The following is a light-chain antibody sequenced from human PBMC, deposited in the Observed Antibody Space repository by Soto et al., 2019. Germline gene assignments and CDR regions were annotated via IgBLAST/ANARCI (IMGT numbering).Light chain of an antibody. Sequence: QSALTQPPSASGSPGQSVTISCTGTSSDVGGYNSVSWYQQHPGKAPKLMIYDVFKRPSGVPDRFSGSKSGNTASLTVSGLQAEDEADYYCSAHGGSNNFVVFGGGTKLTVL. CDR1: SSDVGGYNS. V-gene: IGLV2-8*01. CDR3: SAHGGSNNFVV. J-gene: IGLJ2*01. CDR2: DVF.